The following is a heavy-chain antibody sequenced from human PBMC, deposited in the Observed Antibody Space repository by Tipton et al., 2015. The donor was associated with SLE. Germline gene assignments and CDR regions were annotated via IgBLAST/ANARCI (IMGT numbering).Heavy chain of an antibody. CDR1: GFTFSTYS. CDR3: ASGFCSGATCYKYFFDY. D-gene: IGHD2-2*02. Sequence: GSLRLSCAGSGFTFSTYSMSWVRQAPGKGLGWVSYISSASNVIYYADSVKGRFSVSRDNGRSSLYLQMNSLRAEDTAVYFCASGFCSGATCYKYFFDYWGQGTLVTVSS. CDR2: ISSASNVI. J-gene: IGHJ4*02. V-gene: IGHV3-48*01.